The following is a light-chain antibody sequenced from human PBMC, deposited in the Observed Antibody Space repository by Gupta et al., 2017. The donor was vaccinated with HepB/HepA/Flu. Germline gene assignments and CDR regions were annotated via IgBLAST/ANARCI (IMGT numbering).Light chain of an antibody. J-gene: IGKJ1*01. CDR2: GAS. V-gene: IGKV3-20*01. CDR1: QSVRSSY. Sequence: EIVLTQSPGTLSLSPGERATLSCRASQSVRSSYLAWYQQKPGQAPRLLIYGASSRATGIPDRFSGSGSGTEFTLTISRLEPEDFAVYYCQQYGSSPRTFGQGTKVEIK. CDR3: QQYGSSPRT.